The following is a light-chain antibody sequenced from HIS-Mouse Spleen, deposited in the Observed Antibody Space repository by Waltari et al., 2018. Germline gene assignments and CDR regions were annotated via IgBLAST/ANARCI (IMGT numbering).Light chain of an antibody. CDR2: KDS. V-gene: IGLV3-16*01. CDR3: LSADSSGTWV. Sequence: SYELPQPLSVSVSLGQMARLTCSGEALPKKYVYWYHQKPGQFPVLVIYKDSERPSGIPERFSGSSSGTIVTLTISESRQKTRLTYCLSADSSGTWVFGGGTKLTVL. CDR1: ALPKKY. J-gene: IGLJ3*02.